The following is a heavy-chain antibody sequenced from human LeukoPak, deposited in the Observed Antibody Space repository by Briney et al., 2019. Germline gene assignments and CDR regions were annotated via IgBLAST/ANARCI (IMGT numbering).Heavy chain of an antibody. Sequence: PSETLSPTCTVSGGSISSSSYYWGWIRQPPGKGLEWIGEINHSGSTNYNPSLKSRVTISVDTSKNQFSLKLSSVTAADTAVYYCARVYCGGDCYPTPDAFDIWGQGTMVTVSS. CDR1: GGSISSSSYY. V-gene: IGHV4-39*07. CDR2: INHSGST. CDR3: ARVYCGGDCYPTPDAFDI. D-gene: IGHD2-21*02. J-gene: IGHJ3*02.